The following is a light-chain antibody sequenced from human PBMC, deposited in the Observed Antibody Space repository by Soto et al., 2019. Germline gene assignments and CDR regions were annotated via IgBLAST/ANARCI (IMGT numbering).Light chain of an antibody. CDR2: GVT. Sequence: VLTQPPSASGSPGQSVTFSCTGTSSDVGRYDYVSWYQQHPGKAPKLLIYGVTKRPSGVPDRFSGSKSGNTASLTVSGLQAEDEAYYYCNSYAGSNIYVFGTGTKVTVL. CDR1: SSDVGRYDY. V-gene: IGLV2-8*01. CDR3: NSYAGSNIYV. J-gene: IGLJ1*01.